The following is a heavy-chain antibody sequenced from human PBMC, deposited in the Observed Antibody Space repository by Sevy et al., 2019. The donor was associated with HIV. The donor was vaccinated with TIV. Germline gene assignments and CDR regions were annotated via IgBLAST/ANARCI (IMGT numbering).Heavy chain of an antibody. CDR3: ARDRKVLLVVYAIPFDAFDI. CDR2: IRNDGSHE. V-gene: IGHV3-30*02. D-gene: IGHD2-8*02. CDR1: GFTFRNHA. J-gene: IGHJ3*02. Sequence: GGSLRLSCTASGFTFRNHAMHWARQGPGKGPEWVAFIRNDGSHEYYADSVKGRFTISRDNSKNTLYLQMNSLRPEDTAVYYCARDRKVLLVVYAIPFDAFDIWGQGTMVTVSS.